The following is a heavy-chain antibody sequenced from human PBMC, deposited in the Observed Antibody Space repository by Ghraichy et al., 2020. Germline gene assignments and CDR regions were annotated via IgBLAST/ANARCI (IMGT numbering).Heavy chain of an antibody. Sequence: SQTLSLTCTVSGGSINNYYWSWIRQPPGKGLEWIGYIYYSGSTSYNPSLKSRVTISVDMSKSQFSLRLSSVTAADSAVYYCARGDFWTGLGDFWGQGTLVTISS. CDR1: GGSINNYY. CDR2: IYYSGST. J-gene: IGHJ4*02. D-gene: IGHD3/OR15-3a*01. V-gene: IGHV4-59*08. CDR3: ARGDFWTGLGDF.